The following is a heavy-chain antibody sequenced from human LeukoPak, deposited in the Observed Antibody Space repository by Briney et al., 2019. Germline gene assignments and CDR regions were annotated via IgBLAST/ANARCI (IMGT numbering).Heavy chain of an antibody. CDR2: IYHSGST. Sequence: PSETLSLTCAVSGGSVSSGDYSWSWIRQPPGKGLEWIGYIYHSGSTYYNPSLKSRVTISVDRSKNQFSLKLSSVTAADTAVYYCARAAWGSGPIAVAGTSAPLDYWGQGTLVTVSS. CDR1: GGSVSSGDYS. CDR3: ARAAWGSGPIAVAGTSAPLDY. D-gene: IGHD6-19*01. J-gene: IGHJ4*02. V-gene: IGHV4-30-2*01.